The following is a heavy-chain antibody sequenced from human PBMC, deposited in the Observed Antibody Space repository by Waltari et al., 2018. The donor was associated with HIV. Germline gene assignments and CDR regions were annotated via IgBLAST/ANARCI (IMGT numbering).Heavy chain of an antibody. CDR3: ARDGAARRGDHNWFDP. V-gene: IGHV3-33*01. CDR2: IWYDGSNK. D-gene: IGHD6-6*01. J-gene: IGHJ5*02. CDR1: GFTFSSYG. Sequence: QVQLVESGGGVVQPGRSLRLSCAASGFTFSSYGMHWVRQAPGKGLEGVEVIWYDGSNKYDADSVKGRFTISRDNSKNTLYLQMNSLRAEDTAVYYCARDGAARRGDHNWFDPWGQGTLVTVSS.